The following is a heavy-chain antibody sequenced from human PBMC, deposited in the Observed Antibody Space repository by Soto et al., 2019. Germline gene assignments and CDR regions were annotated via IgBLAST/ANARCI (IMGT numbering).Heavy chain of an antibody. CDR1: GFTLSSDS. CDR3: ASPPLEEVDYFDY. Sequence: GGSLRLSCAASGFTLSSDSMNWVRHAPGKGLVWVSRINSDGSSTSYADSVKGRFTISRDNAKNTLYLQMNSLRAEDTAVYYCASPPLEEVDYFDYWGQGTLVTVSS. V-gene: IGHV3-74*01. CDR2: INSDGSST. J-gene: IGHJ4*02. D-gene: IGHD2-15*01.